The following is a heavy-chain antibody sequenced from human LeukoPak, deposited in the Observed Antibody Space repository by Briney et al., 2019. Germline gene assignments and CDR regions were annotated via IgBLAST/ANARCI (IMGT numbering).Heavy chain of an antibody. V-gene: IGHV1-46*01. CDR1: GYTFTSYY. CDR2: INPSGGST. CDR3: ARERLRFLEWLFNTRNWFDP. J-gene: IGHJ5*02. Sequence: ASVKVSCKASGYTFTSYYMHWVRQAPGQGLEWVGIINPSGGSTSYAQKFQGRVTMTRDTSTSTVYMELSSLRSEDTAAYYCARERLRFLEWLFNTRNWFDPWGQGTLVTVSS. D-gene: IGHD3-3*01.